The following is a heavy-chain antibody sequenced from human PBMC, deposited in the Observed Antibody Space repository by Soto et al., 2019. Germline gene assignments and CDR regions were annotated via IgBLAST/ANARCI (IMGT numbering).Heavy chain of an antibody. J-gene: IGHJ6*02. CDR3: ARDKGQLAQTTPNYYGMDV. CDR1: GYTFTSYY. Sequence: VASVKVSCKASGYTFTSYYMHWVRQAPGQGLEWMGIINPSGGSTSYAQKFQGRVTMTRDTSTSTVYMELSSLRSEDTAVYYCARDKGQLAQTTPNYYGMDVWGQGTTVTVSS. V-gene: IGHV1-46*01. CDR2: INPSGGST. D-gene: IGHD1-1*01.